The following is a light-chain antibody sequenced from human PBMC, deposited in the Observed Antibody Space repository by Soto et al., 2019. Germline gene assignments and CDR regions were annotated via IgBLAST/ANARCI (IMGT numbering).Light chain of an antibody. Sequence: QSALTQPPSASGSTGQSVTISCTGTSSDVGGYNYVSWYQQHPGKAPKLMIYEVNKRPSGVPDRFSGSKSGNTASLTVSGLQAEDEADYYCSSYAGSDTFVFGTGTKRTVL. CDR2: EVN. J-gene: IGLJ1*01. V-gene: IGLV2-8*01. CDR3: SSYAGSDTFV. CDR1: SSDVGGYNY.